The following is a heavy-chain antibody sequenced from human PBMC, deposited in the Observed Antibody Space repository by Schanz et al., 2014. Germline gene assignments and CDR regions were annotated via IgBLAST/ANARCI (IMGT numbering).Heavy chain of an antibody. V-gene: IGHV3-23*01. CDR3: AKGMGYCSGGTCYDYYYYGGDV. Sequence: EVQLLESGGGLVQPGGSLRLSCAASGFTFNSYAMTWVRQAPGKGLEWVSSISHSGGSKYYADSVKGRFTISRDNSENTLYLHRNSLSADDTAMSYCAKGMGYCSGGTCYDYYYYGGDVWGQGTTVTVSS. CDR2: ISHSGGSK. D-gene: IGHD2-15*01. J-gene: IGHJ6*02. CDR1: GFTFNSYA.